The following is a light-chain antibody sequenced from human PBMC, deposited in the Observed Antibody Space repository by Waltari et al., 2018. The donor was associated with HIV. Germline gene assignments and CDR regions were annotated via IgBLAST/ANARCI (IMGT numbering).Light chain of an antibody. CDR1: SSDIGAYDS. V-gene: IGLV2-8*01. CDR3: SSYGDSLRVL. J-gene: IGLJ3*02. CDR2: EVT. Sequence: QSALTQPPSASGSLGQSVTISCTGSSSDIGAYDSVSWFQQPPRSAPKLLLYEVTRRPPSVSDRFSGSRSGSTAFLTVAGLQPDDEATYFCSSYGDSLRVLFGGGTNVTVL.